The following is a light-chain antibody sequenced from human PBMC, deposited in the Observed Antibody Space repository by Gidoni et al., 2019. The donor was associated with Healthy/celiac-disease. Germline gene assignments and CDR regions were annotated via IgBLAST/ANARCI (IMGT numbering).Light chain of an antibody. V-gene: IGKV3-20*01. CDR1: QSVSSSY. Sequence: EIVFTQSPGTLSLSPGERATLSCRASQSVSSSYLAWYQKKPGQAPRLLIYGASSRATGIPDRFSGSGSGTDFTLTISRLEPEDFAVYYCQQYGSSPWTFGQGTKVEIK. J-gene: IGKJ1*01. CDR3: QQYGSSPWT. CDR2: GAS.